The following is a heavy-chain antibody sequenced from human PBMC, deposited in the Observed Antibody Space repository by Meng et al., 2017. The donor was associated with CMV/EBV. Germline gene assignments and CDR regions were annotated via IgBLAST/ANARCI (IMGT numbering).Heavy chain of an antibody. V-gene: IGHV5-51*01. J-gene: IGHJ4*02. CDR1: GYSFTSYW. CDR2: IYPADSNT. D-gene: IGHD2/OR15-2a*01. Sequence: GESLKISCKGSGYSFTSYWIGWVRQMPGKGPEWMGIIYPADSNTSYSPSFQGQVTISADKSTNTAYLQWSSLRASDTAMYYCARRSIRCNSFKCHRGGEFDFWGQGTLVTVSS. CDR3: ARRSIRCNSFKCHRGGEFDF.